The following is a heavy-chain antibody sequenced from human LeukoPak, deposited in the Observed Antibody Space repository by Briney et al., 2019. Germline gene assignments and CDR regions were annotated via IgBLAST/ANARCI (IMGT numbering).Heavy chain of an antibody. V-gene: IGHV4-59*01. Sequence: SETLSLTCTVSGGSISTNYWSWIRQSPGKGLEWIGYIYYSGSTNYNPSLKSRVTISVDTSKNQFSLKLSSVTAADTAVYYCARGLRFYYYMDVWGKGTTVTVSS. D-gene: IGHD3-16*01. CDR3: ARGLRFYYYMDV. CDR1: GGSISTNY. CDR2: IYYSGST. J-gene: IGHJ6*03.